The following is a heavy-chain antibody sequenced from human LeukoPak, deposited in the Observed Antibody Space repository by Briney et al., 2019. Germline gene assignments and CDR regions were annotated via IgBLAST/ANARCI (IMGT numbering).Heavy chain of an antibody. CDR2: INPSGGST. CDR3: ARDRSGSYLFDP. CDR1: GYTFTSNY. V-gene: IGHV1-46*01. J-gene: IGHJ5*02. Sequence: ASVKVSCKASGYTFTSNYMHWVRQAPGQGLEWMGIINPSGGSTSYAQKFQGRVTMTRDMSTSTVYMELSSLRSEDTAVYYCARDRSGSYLFDPWGQGTLVTVSS. D-gene: IGHD1-26*01.